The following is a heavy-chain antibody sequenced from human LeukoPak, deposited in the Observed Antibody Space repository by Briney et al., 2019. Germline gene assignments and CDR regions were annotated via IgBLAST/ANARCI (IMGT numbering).Heavy chain of an antibody. D-gene: IGHD3-3*01. Sequence: GASVTVSCKASGYTFTSYYMHWVRQAPGQGLEWMGIINPSGGSTSYAQKFQGRVTMTRDTSTSTVYMELSSLRSEDTAVYYCARGGRITIFGVVISYFDYWGQGTLVTVSS. J-gene: IGHJ4*02. CDR3: ARGGRITIFGVVISYFDY. CDR2: INPSGGST. CDR1: GYTFTSYY. V-gene: IGHV1-46*01.